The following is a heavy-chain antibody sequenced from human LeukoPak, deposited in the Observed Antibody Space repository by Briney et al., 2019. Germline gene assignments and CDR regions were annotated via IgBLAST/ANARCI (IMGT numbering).Heavy chain of an antibody. D-gene: IGHD3-10*01. CDR2: ISSSSSYI. CDR1: GFTFSSYS. CDR3: AREEKGLLWFGDY. Sequence: PGGSLRLSCAASGFTFSSYSMNWVRQAPGKGLEWVSSISSSSSYIYYADSVKGRFTISRDNAKNSLYLQMNSLRAEDTAVYYCAREEKGLLWFGDYWGQGTLVTVSS. J-gene: IGHJ4*02. V-gene: IGHV3-21*01.